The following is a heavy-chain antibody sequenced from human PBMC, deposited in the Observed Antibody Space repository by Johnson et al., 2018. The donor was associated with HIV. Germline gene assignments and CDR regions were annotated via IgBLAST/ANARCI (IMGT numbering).Heavy chain of an antibody. CDR3: ARDSSNSFRFEMYAFDI. V-gene: IGHV3-30-3*01. CDR2: MSYDGINK. Sequence: QVQLVESGGGVVQPGRSRRLSCVASGFTFSSYTMHWVRQAPGKGLEWVAVMSYDGINKYYADSVKGRFTIARDNSKNTLYLQMNSLRPEDTAVYYCARDSSNSFRFEMYAFDIWGQGTLVSFSS. CDR1: GFTFSSYT. J-gene: IGHJ3*02. D-gene: IGHD6-6*01.